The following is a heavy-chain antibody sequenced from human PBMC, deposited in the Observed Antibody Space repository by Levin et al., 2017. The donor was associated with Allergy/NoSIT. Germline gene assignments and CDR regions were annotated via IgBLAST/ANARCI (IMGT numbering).Heavy chain of an antibody. D-gene: IGHD3-22*01. V-gene: IGHV3-74*01. CDR3: ARDPSKVITPDL. J-gene: IGHJ4*02. Sequence: GGSLRLSCEASGFTFSRYWMHWVRQGPEKGLVWVSRINGDGTNTTYADSVKGRFTISRDNAKNTLYLQMNSLRVEDTAIYYCARDPSKVITPDLWGQGTLVTVSS. CDR1: GFTFSRYW. CDR2: INGDGTNT.